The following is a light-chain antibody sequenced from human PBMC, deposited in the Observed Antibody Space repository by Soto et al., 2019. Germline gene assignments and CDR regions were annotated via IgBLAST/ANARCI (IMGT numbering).Light chain of an antibody. CDR3: QQYNNWPPA. V-gene: IGKV3-15*01. CDR1: QSVSGN. J-gene: IGKJ1*01. CDR2: GAF. Sequence: EIVMTQSPATLSVSPAERATLSCRASQSVSGNLAWYPQKPGQAPRLLIYGAFTRATAIPARFSGSGSGTEFTLTISSLQSEDLAVYYCQQYNNWPPAFGQGTKVEIK.